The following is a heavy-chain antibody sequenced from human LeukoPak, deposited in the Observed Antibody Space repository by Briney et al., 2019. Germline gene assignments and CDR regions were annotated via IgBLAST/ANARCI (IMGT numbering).Heavy chain of an antibody. CDR2: IRSKAYGGTT. D-gene: IGHD3-22*01. CDR1: GFTFGDYA. J-gene: IGHJ4*02. Sequence: GGSLRLSCTGSGFTFGDYAISWVRQAPRKGLEWVSFIRSKAYGGTTEYAASVIGRFSISRDDSKSIAYLQMNSLKTEDTAVYYCGLNYYDSLGFDNWGQGTLVTVSS. CDR3: GLNYYDSLGFDN. V-gene: IGHV3-49*04.